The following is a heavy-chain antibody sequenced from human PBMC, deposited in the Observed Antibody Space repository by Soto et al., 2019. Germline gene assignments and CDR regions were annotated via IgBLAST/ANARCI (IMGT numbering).Heavy chain of an antibody. Sequence: GESLKISCKGSGYSFAGYWIAWVRQKPGKGLEWMGRIDPSDSQTYYSPSFRGHVTISVTKSITTVFLQWSSLRASDAAMYYCARQIYDSDTGPNFQYYFDSWGQGTPVTVSS. CDR1: GYSFAGYW. D-gene: IGHD3-22*01. CDR3: ARQIYDSDTGPNFQYYFDS. J-gene: IGHJ4*02. V-gene: IGHV5-10-1*01. CDR2: IDPSDSQT.